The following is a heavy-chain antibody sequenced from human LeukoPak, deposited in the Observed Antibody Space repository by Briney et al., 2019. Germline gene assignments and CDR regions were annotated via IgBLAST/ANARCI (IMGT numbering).Heavy chain of an antibody. CDR3: ARGGTNYYDSSGYYLPYFDY. CDR1: GGSFSGYY. CDR2: INHSGST. Sequence: SETLSLTCAVYGGSFSGYYWSWIRQPPGKGLEWIGEINHSGSTNYNPSLKSQVTISVDTSKNQFSLKLSSVTAADTAVYYCARGGTNYYDSSGYYLPYFDYWGQGTLVTVSS. D-gene: IGHD3-22*01. V-gene: IGHV4-34*01. J-gene: IGHJ4*02.